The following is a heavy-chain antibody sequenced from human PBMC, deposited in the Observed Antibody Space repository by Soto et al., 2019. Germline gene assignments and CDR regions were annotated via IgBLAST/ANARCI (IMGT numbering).Heavy chain of an antibody. CDR3: ARQVPAGYYDSSGYAAFEI. Sequence: GESLKISCKGSGYSFTSYWIGWVRQMPGKGLEWMGIIYPGDSDTRYSPSFRGQVTISADKSISTAYLQWSSLKASDTAMYYCARQVPAGYYDSSGYAAFEIWGQGTMVTVSS. CDR2: IYPGDSDT. D-gene: IGHD3-22*01. V-gene: IGHV5-51*01. J-gene: IGHJ3*02. CDR1: GYSFTSYW.